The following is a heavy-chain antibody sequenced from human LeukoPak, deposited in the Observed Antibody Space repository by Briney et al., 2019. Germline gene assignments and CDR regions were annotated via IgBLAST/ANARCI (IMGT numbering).Heavy chain of an antibody. Sequence: TSQTLSLTCSVSGGSITSYYWSWVRQSPMKGLEWIGSVYNRGTTYYNPSPKSRVTISGDTSKNQLSLRMTYVTTADTAVYFCARGYGGNSGEFDPWGQGTLVTVSS. V-gene: IGHV4-59*01. CDR3: ARGYGGNSGEFDP. CDR1: GGSITSYY. CDR2: VYNRGTT. D-gene: IGHD4-23*01. J-gene: IGHJ5*02.